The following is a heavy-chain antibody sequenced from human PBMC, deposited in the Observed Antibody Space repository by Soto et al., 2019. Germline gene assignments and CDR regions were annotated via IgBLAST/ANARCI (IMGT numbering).Heavy chain of an antibody. J-gene: IGHJ4*02. CDR2: IYYSGST. Sequence: PSETLSLTCTVSGGSISSGDYYWSWIRQPPGKGLEWIGYIYYSGSTYYNPSLKSRVTISVDTSKNQFSLKLSSMTAADAAIYFCVGFKSSTIFSHWGQGALVTVSS. V-gene: IGHV4-30-4*01. CDR3: VGFKSSTIFSH. D-gene: IGHD3-9*01. CDR1: GGSISSGDYY.